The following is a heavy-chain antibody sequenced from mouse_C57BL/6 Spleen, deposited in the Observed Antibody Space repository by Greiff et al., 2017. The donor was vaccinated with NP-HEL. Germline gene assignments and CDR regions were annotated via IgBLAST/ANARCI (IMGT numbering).Heavy chain of an antibody. CDR2: INPNNGGT. D-gene: IGHD4-1*01. CDR1: GYTFTDYY. CDR3: ATRTGPYYYAMDY. Sequence: VQLQQSGPELVKPGASVKISCKASGYTFTDYYMNWVKQSHGKSLEWIGDINPNNGGTSYNQKFKGKATLTVDKSSSTAYMELRSLTSEDSAVYYCATRTGPYYYAMDYWGQGTSVTVSS. V-gene: IGHV1-26*01. J-gene: IGHJ4*01.